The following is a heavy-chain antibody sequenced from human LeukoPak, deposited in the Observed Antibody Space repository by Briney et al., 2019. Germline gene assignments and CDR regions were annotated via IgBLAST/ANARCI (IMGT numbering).Heavy chain of an antibody. D-gene: IGHD5/OR15-5a*01. J-gene: IGHJ4*02. CDR3: ARPLRRALIRD. Sequence: PSETLSLTCTVSGGSISSSSYYWGWIRQPPGKGLEWIGSIYYSGSTYYNPSLKSRVTISVDTSKNQFSLKLSSVTAADTAVYYCARPLRRALIRDWGQGTLVTVSS. V-gene: IGHV4-39*07. CDR2: IYYSGST. CDR1: GGSISSSSYY.